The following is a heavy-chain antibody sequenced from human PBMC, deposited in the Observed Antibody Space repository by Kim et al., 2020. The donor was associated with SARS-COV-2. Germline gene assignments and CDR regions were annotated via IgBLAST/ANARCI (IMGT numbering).Heavy chain of an antibody. D-gene: IGHD6-13*01. CDR1: GYTFTSYD. V-gene: IGHV1-8*01. J-gene: IGHJ5*02. Sequence: ASVKVSCKASGYTFTSYDINWVRQATGQGLEWMGWMNPNSGNTGYAQKFQGRVTMTRNTSISTAYMELSSLRSEDTAVYYCARVTGIAAAGKWPYNWFDPWGQGTLVTVSS. CDR3: ARVTGIAAAGKWPYNWFDP. CDR2: MNPNSGNT.